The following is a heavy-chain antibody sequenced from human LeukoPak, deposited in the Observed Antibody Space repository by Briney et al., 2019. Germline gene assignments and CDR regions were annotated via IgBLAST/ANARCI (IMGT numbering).Heavy chain of an antibody. J-gene: IGHJ4*02. CDR3: ARANPGGSVAGTPVDY. Sequence: ASVKVSCKASGYTFTSYGISWVRQAPGQGLEWMGWISAYNGNTNYAQKLQGRITMTTDTSTSTAYMELRSLRSDDTAVYYCARANPGGSVAGTPVDYWGQGTLVTVSS. CDR2: ISAYNGNT. D-gene: IGHD6-19*01. CDR1: GYTFTSYG. V-gene: IGHV1-18*01.